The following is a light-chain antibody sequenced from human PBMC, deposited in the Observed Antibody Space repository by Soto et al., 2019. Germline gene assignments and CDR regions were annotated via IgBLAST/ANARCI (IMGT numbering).Light chain of an antibody. CDR3: QHHGTSLSWT. Sequence: ETVLTQSPGTLSLSPGERATLSCRASQSVTSSYLAWYQQKPGQAPRLLIYGASSRATGIPDRFSGSGSGTDFTLTISRLEPEDFAVYYCQHHGTSLSWTFGQGTKVDIK. J-gene: IGKJ1*01. V-gene: IGKV3-20*01. CDR2: GAS. CDR1: QSVTSSY.